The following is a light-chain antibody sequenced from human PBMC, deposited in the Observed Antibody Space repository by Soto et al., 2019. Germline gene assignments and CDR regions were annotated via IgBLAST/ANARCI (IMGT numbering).Light chain of an antibody. CDR1: ESVLYSSNKKNY. V-gene: IGKV4-1*01. J-gene: IGKJ5*01. CDR3: QQHYSTPLT. Sequence: DIVLTQSPDSLAVSLGERATINCKSSESVLYSSNKKNYFVWYQQKPGQPPKLLISGASTRESGVPDRFSGSGSGTDFTLTISSLQAEDVAVYYCQQHYSTPLTFGQGTRREI. CDR2: GAS.